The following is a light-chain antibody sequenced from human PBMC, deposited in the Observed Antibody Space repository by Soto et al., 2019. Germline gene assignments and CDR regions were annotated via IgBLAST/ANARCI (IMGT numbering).Light chain of an antibody. CDR3: QQSYSTPT. Sequence: IQMTQSAFTLSSTEGDRFTITCPGSQSISNGMGWYQQQPGTAPQLLIYGASTLQSGVPSRFSASGSGTHFTLTINLLQPEDFGTYSCQQSYSTPTFGHGTKVDI. J-gene: IGKJ1*01. CDR2: GAS. CDR1: QSISNG. V-gene: IGKV1-39*01.